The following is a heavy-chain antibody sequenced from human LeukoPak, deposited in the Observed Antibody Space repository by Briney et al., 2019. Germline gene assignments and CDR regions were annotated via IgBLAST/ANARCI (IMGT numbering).Heavy chain of an antibody. CDR1: GFTFSSYA. D-gene: IGHD3-22*01. CDR3: ARDIGYYYDSSGYYGPYYCGMDV. J-gene: IGHJ6*02. Sequence: GGSLRLSCAASGFTFSSYAMHWVRQAPGKGLEYVSAISSNGGSTYYANSVKGRLTISRDNSKNTLYLQMGSLRAEDMAVYYCARDIGYYYDSSGYYGPYYCGMDVWGQGTTVTVSS. V-gene: IGHV3-64*01. CDR2: ISSNGGST.